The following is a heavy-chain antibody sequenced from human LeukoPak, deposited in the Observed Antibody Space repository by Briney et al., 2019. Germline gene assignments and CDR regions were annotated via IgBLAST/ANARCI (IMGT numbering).Heavy chain of an antibody. CDR3: ARDSIRQQLYYLDY. Sequence: GGSLRLSCAASGLTVSSNCMSWVRQAPGRGLEWVSLIYSGGNTEYADSVKGRFTISRGNSKNTLYLQVDSLRADDTAVYFCARDSIRQQLYYLDYWGQGTLVTVSS. CDR1: GLTVSSNC. V-gene: IGHV3-53*05. D-gene: IGHD6-13*01. J-gene: IGHJ4*02. CDR2: IYSGGNT.